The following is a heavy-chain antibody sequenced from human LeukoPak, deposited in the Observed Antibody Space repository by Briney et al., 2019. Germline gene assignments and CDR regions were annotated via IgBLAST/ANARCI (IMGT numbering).Heavy chain of an antibody. Sequence: GGPLRLSCAASGFTFSSYAMSWVRQAPGKGLEWVSAISGSGGSTYYADSVKGRFTISRDNSKNTLYLQMNSLRAEDTAVYYCAKDVFWSGYYSGSDVNWFDPWGQGTLVTVSS. CDR1: GFTFSSYA. V-gene: IGHV3-23*01. J-gene: IGHJ5*02. CDR3: AKDVFWSGYYSGSDVNWFDP. D-gene: IGHD3-3*01. CDR2: ISGSGGST.